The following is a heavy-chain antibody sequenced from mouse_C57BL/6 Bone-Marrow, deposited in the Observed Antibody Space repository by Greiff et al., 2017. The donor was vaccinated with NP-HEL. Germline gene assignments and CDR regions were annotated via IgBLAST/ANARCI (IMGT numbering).Heavy chain of an antibody. CDR3: ARLSYDGYHD. CDR2: ISGGGGNT. D-gene: IGHD2-3*01. V-gene: IGHV5-9*01. Sequence: EVMLVESGGGLVKPGGSLKLSCAASGFTFSSYTMSWVRQTPEKRLEWVATISGGGGNTYYPDSVKGRFTISRDNAKNTLYLQMSSLRSEDTALYYCARLSYDGYHDWGQGTTLTVSS. CDR1: GFTFSSYT. J-gene: IGHJ2*01.